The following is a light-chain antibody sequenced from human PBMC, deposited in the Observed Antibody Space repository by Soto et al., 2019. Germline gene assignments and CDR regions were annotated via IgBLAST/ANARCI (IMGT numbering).Light chain of an antibody. CDR3: QQYGTWIT. V-gene: IGKV3-20*01. J-gene: IGKJ5*01. Sequence: EIVLTQSPGTLSLSPGDRVSLSCGASEWFSGKNLAWYQHKPGQSPRLLIYSSSIRASVVPYRFRGSGSGTVFTLTITRLEPEDFAVYYCQQYGTWITFGQGTRLETK. CDR2: SSS. CDR1: EWFSGKN.